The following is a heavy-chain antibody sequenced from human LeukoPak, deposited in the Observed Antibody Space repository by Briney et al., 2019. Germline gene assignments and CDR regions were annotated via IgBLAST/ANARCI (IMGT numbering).Heavy chain of an antibody. CDR1: GYTFTSYG. CDR3: ARVIAYYYDSSGYYLDY. CDR2: ISAYNGNT. J-gene: IGHJ4*02. V-gene: IGHV1-18*01. Sequence: ASVKVSCKASGYTFTSYGISWVRQAPGQGLEWMGWISAYNGNTNYAQKLRGRVTMTTDTSTSTAYMELRSLRSDDTAVYYCARVIAYYYDSSGYYLDYWGQGTLVTVSS. D-gene: IGHD3-22*01.